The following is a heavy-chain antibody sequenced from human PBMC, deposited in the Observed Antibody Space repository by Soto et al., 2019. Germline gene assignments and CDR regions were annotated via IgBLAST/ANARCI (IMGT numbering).Heavy chain of an antibody. V-gene: IGHV4-34*01. Sequence: SETLSLTCAVYGGSFSGYYWSWIRQPPGKGLEWIGEINHSGSTNYNPSLKSRVTISVDTSKNQFSLKLSSVTAADTAVYYCARGVQWLVHNWFDRWGQGTLVTVSS. CDR3: ARGVQWLVHNWFDR. CDR1: GGSFSGYY. D-gene: IGHD6-19*01. J-gene: IGHJ5*02. CDR2: INHSGST.